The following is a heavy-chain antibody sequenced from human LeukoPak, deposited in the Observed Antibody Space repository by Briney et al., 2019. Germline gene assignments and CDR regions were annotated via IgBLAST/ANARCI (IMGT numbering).Heavy chain of an antibody. CDR1: GFTFSRYW. J-gene: IGHJ4*02. CDR3: ARGTGKIFGGDY. Sequence: GGSLRLSCAASGFTFSRYWMHWVRQAPGKGLEWVANIKQDGSEKYYVDSVKGRFTISRDNAKNSLYLQMNSLRAEDTAVYYCARGTGKIFGGDYWGQGTLVTVSS. CDR2: IKQDGSEK. D-gene: IGHD3-3*01. V-gene: IGHV3-7*03.